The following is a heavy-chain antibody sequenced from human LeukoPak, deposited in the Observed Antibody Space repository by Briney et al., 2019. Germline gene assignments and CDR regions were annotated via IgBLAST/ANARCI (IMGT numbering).Heavy chain of an antibody. D-gene: IGHD2-15*01. CDR2: IYESGTT. CDR1: GESLNSYY. J-gene: IGHJ4*02. Sequence: NTSETLSLTCAVYGESLNSYYWSWVRQPPGEGLEWIGEIYESGTTKYNPSLKSRVTISMVPSKQQFSLSLNSVTAADTAVYYCARGAWATRLGSWGRGTPVIVSS. V-gene: IGHV4-34*01. CDR3: ARGAWATRLGS.